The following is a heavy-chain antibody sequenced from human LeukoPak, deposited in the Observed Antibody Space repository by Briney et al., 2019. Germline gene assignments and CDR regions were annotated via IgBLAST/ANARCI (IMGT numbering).Heavy chain of an antibody. CDR2: IYYSGST. CDR1: GGSTSSYY. V-gene: IGHV4-59*08. J-gene: IGHJ6*03. Sequence: SETLSLTCTVSGGSTSSYYWSWIRQPPGKGLEWIGYIYYSGSTNYNPSLKSRVTISVDTSKNQFSLKLSSVTAADTAVYYCASRYSSSWRTLYYYYYMDVWGKGTTVTVSS. D-gene: IGHD6-13*01. CDR3: ASRYSSSWRTLYYYYYMDV.